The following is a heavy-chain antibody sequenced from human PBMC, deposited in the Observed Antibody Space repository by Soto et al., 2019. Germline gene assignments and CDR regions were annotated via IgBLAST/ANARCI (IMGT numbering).Heavy chain of an antibody. CDR2: IIPIFGTA. Sequence: SVKVSCKASGGTFSSYAISWVRQAPGQGLEWMGGIIPIFGTANYAQKFQGRVTITADESTSTAYMELSSLRPEDTAVYYCASLYDSSGYPTSHYYYGMDVWGQGTTVTVSS. CDR1: GGTFSSYA. V-gene: IGHV1-69*13. CDR3: ASLYDSSGYPTSHYYYGMDV. D-gene: IGHD3-22*01. J-gene: IGHJ6*02.